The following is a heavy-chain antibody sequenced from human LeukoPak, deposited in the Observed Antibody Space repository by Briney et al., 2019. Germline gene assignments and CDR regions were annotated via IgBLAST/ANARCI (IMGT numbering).Heavy chain of an antibody. Sequence: GGSLRLSCAASGFTFDDYAMHWVRQAPGKGLEWVSGISWNSGSIGYADSVKGRFTISRDNAKNSLYLQMNSLRAEDTALYYCAKEPRSSRYYVVTAAYWYFDLWGRGTLVTVSS. J-gene: IGHJ2*01. CDR2: ISWNSGSI. V-gene: IGHV3-9*01. CDR1: GFTFDDYA. CDR3: AKEPRSSRYYVVTAAYWYFDL. D-gene: IGHD2-21*02.